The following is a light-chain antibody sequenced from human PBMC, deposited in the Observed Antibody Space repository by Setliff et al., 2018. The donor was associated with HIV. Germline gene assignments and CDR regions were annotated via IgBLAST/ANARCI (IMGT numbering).Light chain of an antibody. CDR2: EVS. J-gene: IGLJ1*01. CDR3: SSYTSSSTDV. V-gene: IGLV2-14*01. CDR1: SSDVGFYNY. Sequence: QSALTQPASVSGSPGQSVTISCTGTSSDVGFYNYVSWYQQHPGKAPKLMIYEVSNRPSGVSDRFSGSKSGNTASLTISGPQAEDEADYYCSSYTSSSTDVFGTGTKVTVL.